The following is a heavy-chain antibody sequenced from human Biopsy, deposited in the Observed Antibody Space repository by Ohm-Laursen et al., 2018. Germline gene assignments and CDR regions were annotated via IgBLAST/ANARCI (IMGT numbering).Heavy chain of an antibody. CDR2: IDWDDDK. V-gene: IGHV2-70*04. Sequence: TQTLTLTRSFSGLSLSSTGMRISWVRQPPGGALECLGRIDWDDDKFYSPSLETRLSLSKDTTTNQVVLTLTDVDPEDTATYYCARTRAHNFGALEFWGQGILVTVSS. D-gene: IGHD1-1*01. J-gene: IGHJ4*01. CDR3: ARTRAHNFGALEF. CDR1: GLSLSSTGMR.